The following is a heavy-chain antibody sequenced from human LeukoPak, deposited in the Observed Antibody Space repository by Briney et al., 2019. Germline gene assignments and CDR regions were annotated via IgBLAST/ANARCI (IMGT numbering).Heavy chain of an antibody. CDR1: GYTFTGYY. CDR2: INPSGGST. D-gene: IGHD3-10*01. J-gene: IGHJ4*02. Sequence: ASVTVSCKASGYTFTGYYMHWVRQAPGQGLEWMGMINPSGGSTSYAQKFQGRVTMTRDTSTSTVYMELSSLRSEDTAAYYCARGNPGVIDYWGQGTLVTVSS. CDR3: ARGNPGVIDY. V-gene: IGHV1-46*01.